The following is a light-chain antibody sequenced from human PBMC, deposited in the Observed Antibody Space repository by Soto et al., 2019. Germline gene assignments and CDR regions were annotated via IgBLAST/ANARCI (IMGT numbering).Light chain of an antibody. Sequence: DFQMTQFPSYLSASIGDRVTVSCRASQDISDHAVWYQQKPGKPPKLLIYSASTLYSGVPSRFSGSGSGTNFTLTIGSVQPEDFATYYCQKLVSSPWTFGQGTKVDI. V-gene: IGKV1-27*01. J-gene: IGKJ1*01. CDR1: QDISDH. CDR2: SAS. CDR3: QKLVSSPWT.